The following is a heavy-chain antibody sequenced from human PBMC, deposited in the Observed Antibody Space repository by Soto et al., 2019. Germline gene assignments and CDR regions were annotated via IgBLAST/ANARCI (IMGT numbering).Heavy chain of an antibody. V-gene: IGHV3-23*01. Sequence: PGGSLRLSCAASGFPFSSYAMSWVRQAPGKGLEWVSAISGSGGTTYYTDSVKGRFTISRDNSKNSLYLQMNSLRAEDTALYYCAKSTGGTANGMGVWGQGTTVTVSS. J-gene: IGHJ6*02. CDR2: ISGSGGTT. D-gene: IGHD2-8*02. CDR3: AKSTGGTANGMGV. CDR1: GFPFSSYA.